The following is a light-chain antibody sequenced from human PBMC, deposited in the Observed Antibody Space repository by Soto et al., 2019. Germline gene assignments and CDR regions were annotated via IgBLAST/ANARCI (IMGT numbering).Light chain of an antibody. V-gene: IGKV3-15*01. J-gene: IGKJ4*01. Sequence: EIVMTQSPATLSVSPGERATLSCRASQRVSSNLAWYQQKPGQAPRLLIYGATTRATGIPARFSGSGSGPEFTLTISRLQSEDFAVYCCQQYNNWHELTFGGGTKVEIK. CDR3: QQYNNWHELT. CDR1: QRVSSN. CDR2: GAT.